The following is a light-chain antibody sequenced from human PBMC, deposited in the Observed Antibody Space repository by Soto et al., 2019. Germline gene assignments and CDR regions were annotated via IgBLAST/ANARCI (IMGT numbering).Light chain of an antibody. CDR3: QQYDDLP. J-gene: IGKJ4*01. V-gene: IGKV1-33*01. Sequence: IQLTQSPSSLSASFGDTVTITCRAIHGISNSLNWCQQNPGKAPNLLICGASNLETGVPSRFRGSGSGTDFTFTISSLQAEDIAAYYCQQYDDLPFGGGTEVEIK. CDR1: HGISNS. CDR2: GAS.